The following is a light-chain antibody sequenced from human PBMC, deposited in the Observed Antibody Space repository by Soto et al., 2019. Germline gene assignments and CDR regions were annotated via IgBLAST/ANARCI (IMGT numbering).Light chain of an antibody. V-gene: IGLV2-23*01. Sequence: QSALTQPASVSGSPGQSITISCTGTSSDVGSYNLVSWYQQHPGKAPKLMIYEGSKRPSGVSNRFSGSKSANTASLTISGVQAEDEADYYCCSYAGSSTLGVFGGGTKLTVL. CDR3: CSYAGSSTLGV. CDR1: SSDVGSYNL. CDR2: EGS. J-gene: IGLJ3*02.